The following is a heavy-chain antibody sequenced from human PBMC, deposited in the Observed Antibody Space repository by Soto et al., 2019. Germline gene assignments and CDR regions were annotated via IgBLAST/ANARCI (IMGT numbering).Heavy chain of an antibody. CDR1: GYTFTNFG. Sequence: QVQLVQSGAEVKKPGASVKVSCKTSGYTFTNFGISWVRQAPGQGLEWMGWISAYNGNTNYAQKFQGRVTMTTDTSKGTAYMGVGSLRPDDTAGFYFAGGGTLLDHWGQEPRVTVSS. CDR2: ISAYNGNT. J-gene: IGHJ4*02. D-gene: IGHD3-16*01. CDR3: AGGGTLLDH. V-gene: IGHV1-18*01.